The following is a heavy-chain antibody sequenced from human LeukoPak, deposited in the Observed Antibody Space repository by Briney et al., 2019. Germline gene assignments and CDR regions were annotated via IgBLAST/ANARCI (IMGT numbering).Heavy chain of an antibody. CDR1: GGSISSYY. J-gene: IGHJ3*02. D-gene: IGHD2-21*02. V-gene: IGHV4-59*01. CDR3: ARDLTALAFDI. Sequence: SETLSLTCTVSGGSISSYYWSWIRQPPGKGLEWIGYIYYSGSTNYNPSLKSRVTISVDTSKNQFSLKLSSVTAADTAVYYCARDLTALAFDIWGKGTMVTVSS. CDR2: IYYSGST.